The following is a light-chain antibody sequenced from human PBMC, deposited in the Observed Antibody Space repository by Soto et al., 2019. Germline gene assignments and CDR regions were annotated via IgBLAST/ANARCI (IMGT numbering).Light chain of an antibody. J-gene: IGKJ4*01. CDR1: QSVNNN. V-gene: IGKV3-15*01. Sequence: EIMVTQSPATLSVSPGERATLSCRASQSVNNNLAWYQQKPGQAPRLLIYGASTRATGIPARFGGSGYGTEFTLTISSLQSEDFAIYYCQQDNNWPLLTFGGGTKVEIK. CDR3: QQDNNWPLLT. CDR2: GAS.